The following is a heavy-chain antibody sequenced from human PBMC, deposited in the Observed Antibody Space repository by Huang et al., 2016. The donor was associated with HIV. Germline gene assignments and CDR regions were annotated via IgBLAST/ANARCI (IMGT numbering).Heavy chain of an antibody. CDR1: GGSFSGHY. CDR2: ISDSGRP. J-gene: IGHJ3*02. D-gene: IGHD3-22*01. CDR3: ARMFKYDSGGYWGNDAFDI. V-gene: IGHV4-34*02. Sequence: QVQLQQWGAELLKPSETLSLTCAVSGGSFSGHYWTWIRQPPGRGLEWIGEISDSGRPTYHPARKSRVTISGDTSQRQFSLKLNSVTAAYTAIYYCARMFKYDSGGYWGNDAFDIWGQGTMVTVSS.